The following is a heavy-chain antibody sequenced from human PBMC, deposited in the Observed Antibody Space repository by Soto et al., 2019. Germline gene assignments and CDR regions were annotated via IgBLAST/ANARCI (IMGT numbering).Heavy chain of an antibody. V-gene: IGHV4-59*01. J-gene: IGHJ4*02. CDR3: ARIENPSGWNVGGYDY. CDR1: GGSIRSYY. D-gene: IGHD6-19*01. Sequence: SETLSLTCTVSGGSIRSYYWSWIRQPPGKGLEWIGYIYYSGSTNYNPSLKSRVTISKDTSKNQVVLTMTNMDPVDTATYYCARIENPSGWNVGGYDYWGQGILVTVSS. CDR2: IYYSGST.